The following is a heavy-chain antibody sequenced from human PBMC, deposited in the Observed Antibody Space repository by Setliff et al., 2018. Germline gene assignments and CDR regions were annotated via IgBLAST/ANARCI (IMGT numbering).Heavy chain of an antibody. CDR2: INTNTGNP. CDR3: ARASRFGTTVYRGYYYMDV. CDR1: GGTFSSYG. D-gene: IGHD4-4*01. Sequence: ASVKVSCKASGGTFSSYGISWVRQAPGQGLEWMGWINTNTGNPTYAQGFTGRFVFSLDTSVSTAYLQISSLKAEDTAVYYCARASRFGTTVYRGYYYMDVWGKGTTVTVSS. J-gene: IGHJ6*03. V-gene: IGHV7-4-1*02.